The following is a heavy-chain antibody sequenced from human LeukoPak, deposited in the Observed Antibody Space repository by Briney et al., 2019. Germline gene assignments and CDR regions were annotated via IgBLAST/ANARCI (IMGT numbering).Heavy chain of an antibody. V-gene: IGHV1-69*13. Sequence: ASVKVSCKASGGTFSSHAINWMRQAPGQGLEWMGGIIPMSSTIKYAQKFQGRVTITADESTTTAFMELRSLRSEDTAVYFCARPRTYYDSWSGYPPFDYWGQGTLVTVSS. D-gene: IGHD3-3*01. CDR2: IIPMSSTI. CDR1: GGTFSSHA. CDR3: ARPRTYYDSWSGYPPFDY. J-gene: IGHJ4*02.